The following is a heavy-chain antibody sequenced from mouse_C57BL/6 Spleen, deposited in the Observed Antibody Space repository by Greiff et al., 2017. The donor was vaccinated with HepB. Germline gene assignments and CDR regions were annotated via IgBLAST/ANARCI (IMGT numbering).Heavy chain of an antibody. J-gene: IGHJ4*01. CDR1: GYTFTSYW. V-gene: IGHV1-69*01. D-gene: IGHD2-1*01. Sequence: QVQLQQPGAELVMPGASVKLSCKASGYTFTSYWMHWVKQRPGQGLEWIGEIDPSDSYTNYNQKFKGKSTLTVDKSSSTAYMQLSSLTSEDSAVYYCARWGGYGNYLYAMDYWGQGTSVTGSS. CDR3: ARWGGYGNYLYAMDY. CDR2: IDPSDSYT.